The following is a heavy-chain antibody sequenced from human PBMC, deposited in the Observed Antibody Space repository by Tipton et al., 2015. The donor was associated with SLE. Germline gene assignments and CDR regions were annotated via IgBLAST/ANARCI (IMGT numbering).Heavy chain of an antibody. Sequence: GLVKPSETLSLSCDVSGYSISSGYYWGWIRQPPGKGLEWIGSIHQSGGTLYNPSLMSRVTMSLATSKNQFSLSLRSVTAADTAVYYCARLPREWEVNALYYYFYYVDVWGKGTPVTVSS. CDR1: GYSISSGYY. CDR2: IHQSGGT. J-gene: IGHJ6*03. V-gene: IGHV4-38-2*01. D-gene: IGHD1-26*01. CDR3: ARLPREWEVNALYYYFYYVDV.